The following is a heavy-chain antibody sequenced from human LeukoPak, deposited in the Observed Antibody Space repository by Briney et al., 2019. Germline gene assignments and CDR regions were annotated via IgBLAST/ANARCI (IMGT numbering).Heavy chain of an antibody. J-gene: IGHJ4*02. V-gene: IGHV4-39*01. CDR2: IYYGGST. CDR3: ANIVNSNAWRW. CDR1: GASISSSDYY. D-gene: IGHD2-21*01. Sequence: PSETLSLTCTVSGASISSSDYYWGWIRQPPGKGLEWMGTIYYGGSTYYNPSLESRVTISVDTSMNQFSLRLSSVTAADTAVYYCANIVNSNAWRWGGQGTLVTDSS.